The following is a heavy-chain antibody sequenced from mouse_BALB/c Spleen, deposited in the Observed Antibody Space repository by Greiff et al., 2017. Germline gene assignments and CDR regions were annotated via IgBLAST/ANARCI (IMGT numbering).Heavy chain of an antibody. V-gene: IGHV5-17*02. CDR3: AGYYGSSLWFAY. Sequence: DVKLVESGGGLVQPGGSRKLSCAASGFTFSSFGMHWVRQAPEKGLEWVAYISSGSSTIYYADTVKGRFTISRDNTKNTLFLQLTSLRSEDTAMYYCAGYYGSSLWFAYWGQGTLVTVSA. CDR2: ISSGSSTI. J-gene: IGHJ3*01. D-gene: IGHD1-1*01. CDR1: GFTFSSFG.